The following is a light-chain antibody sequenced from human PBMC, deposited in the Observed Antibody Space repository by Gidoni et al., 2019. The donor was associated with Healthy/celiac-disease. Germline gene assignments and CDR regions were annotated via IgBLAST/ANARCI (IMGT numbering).Light chain of an antibody. CDR2: AAS. V-gene: IGKV1-39*01. Sequence: DIQMTQSPSSLSASVGDRVTITCRASQSISSYLNWYQQTPGKAPKLLIYAASSLQSGVPSRVSGSGSGTDFTLTISSLQPEDFATYYCQQSYSTPRTFGQGTKVEIK. J-gene: IGKJ1*01. CDR3: QQSYSTPRT. CDR1: QSISSY.